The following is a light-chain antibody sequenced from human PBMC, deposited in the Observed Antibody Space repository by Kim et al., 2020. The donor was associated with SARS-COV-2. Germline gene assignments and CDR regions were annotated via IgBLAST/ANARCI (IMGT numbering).Light chain of an antibody. V-gene: IGKV1-9*01. CDR3: QQLQTYPLVT. CDR2: GAS. Sequence: DIQLTQSPSFLSASVGDRVTIICRASQGIRSYLAWYQQKPGKAPKLLIYGASTLQSGVPARFSGSGSGTKFTLTVSGLQPEDFATYHCQQLQTYPLVTFGQGTRLESK. CDR1: QGIRSY. J-gene: IGKJ5*01.